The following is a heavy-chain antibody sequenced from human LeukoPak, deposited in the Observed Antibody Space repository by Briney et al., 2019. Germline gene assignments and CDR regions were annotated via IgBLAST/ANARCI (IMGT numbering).Heavy chain of an antibody. D-gene: IGHD1-1*01. Sequence: GGSLRLSCAASGFTFSSHSMNWVRQAPGKGLVWVSRIGPDGRYTNYADSVKGRFSISRDNAKNTLNLQMNGLRGEDTAVYYCARDPFTTGDYWGQGTLVTVSS. CDR2: IGPDGRYT. CDR1: GFTFSSHS. V-gene: IGHV3-74*01. CDR3: ARDPFTTGDY. J-gene: IGHJ4*02.